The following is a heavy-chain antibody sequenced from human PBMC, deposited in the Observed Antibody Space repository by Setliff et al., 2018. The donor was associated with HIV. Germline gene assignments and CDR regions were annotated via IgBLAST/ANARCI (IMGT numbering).Heavy chain of an antibody. D-gene: IGHD5-18*01. CDR1: GGSVNSATYY. V-gene: IGHV4-31*03. CDR3: AREGKTAMVTKYFDY. J-gene: IGHJ4*02. Sequence: SETLSLTCTVSGGSVNSATYYWSWIRQHPGKGLVLIGYLNYSGSAFYNLSLKSRITISVDTSKNQFSLRMKSVTAADTAMYYCAREGKTAMVTKYFDYWGQGTMVTVSS. CDR2: LNYSGSA.